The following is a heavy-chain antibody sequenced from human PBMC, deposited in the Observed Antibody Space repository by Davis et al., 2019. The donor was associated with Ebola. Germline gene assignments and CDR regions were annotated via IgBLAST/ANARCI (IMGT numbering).Heavy chain of an antibody. J-gene: IGHJ4*02. CDR2: IYPGDSDT. CDR3: ARQTTVTTDFDY. Sequence: KVSCKGSGYSFTRYWIGWVRQMPGKGLEWMGIIYPGDSDTRYSPSFQGQVTISADRSISTAYLRWSSLKASDTAMYYCARQTTVTTDFDYWGQGTLVTVSS. CDR1: GYSFTRYW. V-gene: IGHV5-51*01. D-gene: IGHD4-17*01.